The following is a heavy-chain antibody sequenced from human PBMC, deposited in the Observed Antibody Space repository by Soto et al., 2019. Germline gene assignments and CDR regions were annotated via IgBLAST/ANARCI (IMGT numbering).Heavy chain of an antibody. CDR1: GFTFSSYA. Sequence: GGSLRLSCAASGFTFSSYAMHWVRQAPGKGLEWVAVISYDGSNKYYADSVKGRFTISRDNSKNTLYLHMNSLRAEDTAVYYCASTYYYDSSGYPGFDYWGQGTLVTVSS. D-gene: IGHD3-22*01. V-gene: IGHV3-30-3*01. J-gene: IGHJ4*02. CDR2: ISYDGSNK. CDR3: ASTYYYDSSGYPGFDY.